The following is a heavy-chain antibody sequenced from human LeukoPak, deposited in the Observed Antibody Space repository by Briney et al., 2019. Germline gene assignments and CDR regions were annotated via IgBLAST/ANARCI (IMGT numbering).Heavy chain of an antibody. CDR2: TYYRSKWYN. V-gene: IGHV6-1*01. CDR3: TRGGIAAADFDY. J-gene: IGHJ4*02. CDR1: GDSVSSNSAS. D-gene: IGHD6-13*01. Sequence: SSQTLSLTCAISGDSVSSNSASWNWIRQSPSRGLEWLGRTYYRSKWYNDYAVSVKSRITINPDTSKNQFSLQLNSVTPEDTAVYYCTRGGIAAADFDYWGQGTLVTVSS.